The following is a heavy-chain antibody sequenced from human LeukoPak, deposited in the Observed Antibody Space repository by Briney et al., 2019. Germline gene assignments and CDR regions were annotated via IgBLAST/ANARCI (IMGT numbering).Heavy chain of an antibody. CDR2: IKSKTDGGTT. D-gene: IGHD6-19*01. J-gene: IGHJ6*04. CDR3: TTGGWLVVPSPPYYYYGMDV. CDR1: GFTFSNAW. V-gene: IGHV3-15*01. Sequence: GGSLRLSCAASGFTFSNAWMSWVRQAPGKGLEWVGRIKSKTDGGTTDYAAPVKGRFTISRDDSKNTLYLQMNSLKTEDTAVYYCTTGGWLVVPSPPYYYYGMDVWGKGTTVTVSS.